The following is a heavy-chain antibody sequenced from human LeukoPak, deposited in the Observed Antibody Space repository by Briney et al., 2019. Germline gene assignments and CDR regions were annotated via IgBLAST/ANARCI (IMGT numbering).Heavy chain of an antibody. Sequence: ASVKVSCKASGYNFNTYGVSWVRQAPGQGLEWMAWISATNGHTSYAQNLQGRVTVTTDTSTSTAYMELRSLTSDDTAVYYCVRDSNYSPDYWGQGTRVTVSS. D-gene: IGHD4-11*01. CDR2: ISATNGHT. V-gene: IGHV1-18*01. CDR3: VRDSNYSPDY. J-gene: IGHJ4*02. CDR1: GYNFNTYG.